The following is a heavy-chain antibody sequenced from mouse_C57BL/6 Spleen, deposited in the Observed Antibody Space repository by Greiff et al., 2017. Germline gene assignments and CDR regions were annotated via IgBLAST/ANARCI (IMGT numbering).Heavy chain of an antibody. D-gene: IGHD2-5*01. Sequence: QVQLQQSGAELVMPGASVKLSCKASGYTFTSYWMHWVKQRPGQGLEWIGEIDPSDSYTNYNQKFKGKSTLTVDKSSSTAYMQLSSLTSEDSAVYYCASRSNSYAMDYGGQGASVTVSS. J-gene: IGHJ4*01. CDR3: ASRSNSYAMDY. CDR1: GYTFTSYW. V-gene: IGHV1-69*01. CDR2: IDPSDSYT.